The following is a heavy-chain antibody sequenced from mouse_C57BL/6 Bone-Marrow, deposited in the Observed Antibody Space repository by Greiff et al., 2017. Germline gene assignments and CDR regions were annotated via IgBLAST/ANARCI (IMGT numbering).Heavy chain of an antibody. V-gene: IGHV1-81*01. CDR2: IYPRSGNT. D-gene: IGHD1-1*01. CDR1: GYTFTSYG. CDR3: ARGPYYGSSYAWFAY. Sequence: VQLQESGAELARPGASVKLSCKASGYTFTSYGISWVKQRTGQGLEWIGEIYPRSGNTYYNEKFKGKATLTADKSSSTAYMELRSLTSEDSAVYFCARGPYYGSSYAWFAYWCQGTLVTVSA. J-gene: IGHJ3*01.